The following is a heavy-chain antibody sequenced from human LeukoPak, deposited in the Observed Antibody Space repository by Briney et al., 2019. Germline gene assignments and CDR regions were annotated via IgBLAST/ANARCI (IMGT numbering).Heavy chain of an antibody. J-gene: IGHJ4*02. D-gene: IGHD3-22*01. Sequence: NPGGSLRLSCAASGFTFSDYYMSWIRQAPGKGLEWVSYISSSGSTIYYADSVKGRFTISRDNAKNSLYLQMNSLRAEDTAVYYCARVGVYYYDSSGYYYFDYWGQGTLVTVSS. CDR2: ISSSGSTI. CDR1: GFTFSDYY. CDR3: ARVGVYYYDSSGYYYFDY. V-gene: IGHV3-11*04.